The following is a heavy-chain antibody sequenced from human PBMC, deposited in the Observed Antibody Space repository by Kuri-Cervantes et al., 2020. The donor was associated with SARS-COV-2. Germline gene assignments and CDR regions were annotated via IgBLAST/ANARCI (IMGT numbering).Heavy chain of an antibody. D-gene: IGHD3-16*02. CDR3: AKPLSGYYYYYYGMDV. Sequence: GESLKISCTASGSIFNSYAMTWVRQAPGKGLEWVSAISGSGGSTYYADSVEGRFTISRDNSKNTLYLQMNSLRAEDTAVYYCAKPLSGYYYYYYGMDVWGQGTTVTVSS. J-gene: IGHJ6*02. CDR2: ISGSGGST. V-gene: IGHV3-23*01. CDR1: GSIFNSYA.